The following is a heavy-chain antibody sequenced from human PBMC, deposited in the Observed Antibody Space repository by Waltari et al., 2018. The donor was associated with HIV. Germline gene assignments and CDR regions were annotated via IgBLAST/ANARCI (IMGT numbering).Heavy chain of an antibody. Sequence: QVQLQESGPGLVKPSETLSLTCTASGGSISRYYWSWIWQPPGKGLEWIGYIYYSGSTNYNPSLKIRVTISVDTSKNQFSLKLSSVTAADTAVYYCARGVKEILPWGQGTLVTISS. J-gene: IGHJ5*02. CDR2: IYYSGST. CDR3: ARGVKEILP. V-gene: IGHV4-59*01. CDR1: GGSISRYY.